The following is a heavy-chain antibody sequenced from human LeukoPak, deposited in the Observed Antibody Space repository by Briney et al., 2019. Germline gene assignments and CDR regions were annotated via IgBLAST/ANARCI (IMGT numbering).Heavy chain of an antibody. D-gene: IGHD1-26*01. Sequence: PSETLSLTCAVYGGSFSGYYWTWIRQPPGKGLEWIGEISHSGRANYNPSLKSRVTISVDTSKNQFSLKLSSVTAADTAVYYCAKEEWELRSPLYYFDYWGQGTLVTVSS. CDR3: AKEEWELRSPLYYFDY. V-gene: IGHV4-34*01. CDR1: GGSFSGYY. CDR2: ISHSGRA. J-gene: IGHJ4*02.